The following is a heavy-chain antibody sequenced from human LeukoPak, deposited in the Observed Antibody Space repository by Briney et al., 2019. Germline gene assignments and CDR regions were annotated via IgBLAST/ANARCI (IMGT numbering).Heavy chain of an antibody. CDR3: ARPDTAIIMYYYYYGMDV. CDR1: GGTFSSYA. J-gene: IGHJ6*02. V-gene: IGHV1-69*13. D-gene: IGHD5-18*01. CDR2: IIPIFGTA. Sequence: GASVKVSCKASGGTFSSYAISWVRQAPGQGLEWMGGIIPIFGTANYAQKFQGRVTITADESTSTAYMGLSSLRSEDTAVYYCARPDTAIIMYYYYYGMDVWGQGTTVTVSS.